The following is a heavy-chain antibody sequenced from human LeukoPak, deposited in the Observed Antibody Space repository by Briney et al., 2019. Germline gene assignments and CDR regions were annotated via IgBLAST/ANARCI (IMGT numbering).Heavy chain of an antibody. J-gene: IGHJ3*02. V-gene: IGHV3-66*04. D-gene: IGHD2-21*02. CDR1: GFTVSSNY. CDR2: MYSGGNT. CDR3: ARRMVTIDDHDAFDI. Sequence: GGSLGLSCAASGFTVSSNYMNWVRQAPGKGLEWVSVMYSGGNTYYGDSVKGRFTISRDTSKNTVYLQMSSLRAEDTAVYYCARRMVTIDDHDAFDIWGQGTMVTVSS.